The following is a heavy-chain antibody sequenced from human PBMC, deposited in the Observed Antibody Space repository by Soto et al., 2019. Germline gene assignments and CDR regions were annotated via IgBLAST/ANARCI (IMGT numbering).Heavy chain of an antibody. CDR1: GYTFTSYD. CDR2: KNPNSGNT. Sequence: QVQLVQSGAEVKKPGASVKVSCKASGYTFTSYDINWLRQATGQGLGWMGWKNPNSGNTGYAQKFQGRVTMTRNTSISTAYMELSSLRSEDTAVYHCARGPQQWLVPQPYYFDYWGQGTLVTVSS. V-gene: IGHV1-8*01. J-gene: IGHJ4*02. D-gene: IGHD6-19*01. CDR3: ARGPQQWLVPQPYYFDY.